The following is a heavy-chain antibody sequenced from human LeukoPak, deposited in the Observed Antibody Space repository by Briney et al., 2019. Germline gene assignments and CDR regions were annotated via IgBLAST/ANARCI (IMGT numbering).Heavy chain of an antibody. V-gene: IGHV3-9*01. CDR2: ISRNGGSI. Sequence: GGSLRLSCTASGFTFDDYAMHWVPQAPGEGLEGVQRISRNGGSIGYADSVEGRLTTYKDDAKNSLYLQMNSLRTEDTALYYCAKNIAPPSSGTSDYWGQGTLVTVSS. J-gene: IGHJ4*02. CDR1: GFTFDDYA. CDR3: AKNIAPPSSGTSDY. D-gene: IGHD6-19*01.